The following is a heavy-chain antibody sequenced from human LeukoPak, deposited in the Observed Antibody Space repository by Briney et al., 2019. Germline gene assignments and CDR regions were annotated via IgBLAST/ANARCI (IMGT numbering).Heavy chain of an antibody. Sequence: GGSLRLSCAASGFTFSSYAMSWVRQAPGKGLEWVSSISSSSDYIYYADSVKGRFTISRDNAKNSLFLQMNSLRAEDTAVYYCAGDPTSSWETAFEIWGQGTMITVSS. CDR3: AGDPTSSWETAFEI. D-gene: IGHD1-26*01. V-gene: IGHV3-21*01. CDR2: ISSSSDYI. CDR1: GFTFSSYA. J-gene: IGHJ3*02.